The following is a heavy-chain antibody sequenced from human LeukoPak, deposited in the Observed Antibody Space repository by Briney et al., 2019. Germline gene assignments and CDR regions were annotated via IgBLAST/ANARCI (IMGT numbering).Heavy chain of an antibody. J-gene: IGHJ4*02. CDR1: GGSISSGGYS. CDR3: ARDQGGLDY. Sequence: SETLSLTCAVSGGSISSGGYSWSWIRQPPGKGLEWIGYIYHSGSTYYNPSLKSRVTISVDTSKNQFSLKLSSVTAADTAVYYCARDQGGLDYWGQGTLVTVSS. CDR2: IYHSGST. V-gene: IGHV4-30-2*05.